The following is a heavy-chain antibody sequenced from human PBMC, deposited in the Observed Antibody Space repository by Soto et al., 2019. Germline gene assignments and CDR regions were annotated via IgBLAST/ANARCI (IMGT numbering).Heavy chain of an antibody. CDR2: IYHSGRT. V-gene: IGHV4-4*02. CDR1: GGSISTNW. J-gene: IGHJ4*02. D-gene: IGHD6-19*01. Sequence: QVQLQESGPGLMKPSGTLSLTCAVSGGSISTNWWSWVRQPPGQGLEWIGEIYHSGRTNYNPSLENRVTMSVDKSQNHLSLILSSVTAADTAVYYCARHIAVSGTRGFDFWGQGTLVTVSS. CDR3: ARHIAVSGTRGFDF.